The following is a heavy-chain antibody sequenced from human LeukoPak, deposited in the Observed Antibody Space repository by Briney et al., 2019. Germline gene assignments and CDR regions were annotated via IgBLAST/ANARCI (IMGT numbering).Heavy chain of an antibody. V-gene: IGHV3-21*01. CDR3: AREGAYYGSGGPDY. CDR2: ISSSSSYI. Sequence: PGGSLRLSCAASGFTFSSYSMNWVRQAPGKGLEWVSSISSSSSYIYYADSVKGRSTISRDNAKNSLYLQMNSLRAEDTAVYYCAREGAYYGSGGPDYWGQGTLVTVSS. CDR1: GFTFSSYS. D-gene: IGHD3-10*01. J-gene: IGHJ4*02.